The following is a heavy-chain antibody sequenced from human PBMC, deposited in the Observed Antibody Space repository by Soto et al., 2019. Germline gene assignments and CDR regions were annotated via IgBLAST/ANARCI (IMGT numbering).Heavy chain of an antibody. V-gene: IGHV4-30-2*01. D-gene: IGHD4-4*01. CDR2: VYHSGST. J-gene: IGHJ4*02. CDR1: GGSISSGGDS. Sequence: QLQLQESGSVLVKPSQTLSLTCAVSGGSISSGGDSWSWIRQPPGKGLEWVGYVYHSGSTYYNPSLKSRVTITVATSTNKSSLKLSTVTAADTAVYYCARGMTTVTTIDYWGQGTLVTVSS. CDR3: ARGMTTVTTIDY.